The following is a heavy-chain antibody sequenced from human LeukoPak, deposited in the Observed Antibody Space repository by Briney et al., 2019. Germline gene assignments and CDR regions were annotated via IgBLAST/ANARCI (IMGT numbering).Heavy chain of an antibody. Sequence: GGSLRLSCAASGCSFSTYAMHWVRQAPGKGLEWVAVISYDGNNKYYADSVKGRFTISRDNSKNTLYLLKNSLRAEDTAVYYCARGHGLVAADCWGQGTLVTVSS. V-gene: IGHV3-30-3*01. D-gene: IGHD2-15*01. CDR1: GCSFSTYA. CDR2: ISYDGNNK. CDR3: ARGHGLVAADC. J-gene: IGHJ4*02.